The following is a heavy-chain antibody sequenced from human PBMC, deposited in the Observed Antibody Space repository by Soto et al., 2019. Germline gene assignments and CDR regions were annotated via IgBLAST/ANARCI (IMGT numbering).Heavy chain of an antibody. J-gene: IGHJ4*02. V-gene: IGHV3-21*01. CDR2: MSSTGSYI. CDR3: VRPGRSYSYGPPMHFDY. D-gene: IGHD5-18*01. Sequence: GGSLRLSCTASGFTFSTYTMNWVRQAPGKGLEWVSSMSSTGSYIKYADSVKGRFTISRDNVKNSLFLQMSSLGDEDTATYYCVRPGRSYSYGPPMHFDYRGQGILVTGSS. CDR1: GFTFSTYT.